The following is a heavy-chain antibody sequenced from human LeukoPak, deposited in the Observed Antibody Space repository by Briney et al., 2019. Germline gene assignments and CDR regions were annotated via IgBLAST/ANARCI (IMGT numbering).Heavy chain of an antibody. CDR1: GYTFTGYY. J-gene: IGHJ6*02. V-gene: IGHV1-2*02. CDR3: AREGPPGYYYGMDV. Sequence: ASVKVSCKASGYTFTGYYVHWVRQAPGQGLEWMGWINPNSGDTNFAQKFQGRVTMTRDTSISTACMELSRLRSDDTAVYYCAREGPPGYYYGMDVWGQGTTVTVSS. CDR2: INPNSGDT.